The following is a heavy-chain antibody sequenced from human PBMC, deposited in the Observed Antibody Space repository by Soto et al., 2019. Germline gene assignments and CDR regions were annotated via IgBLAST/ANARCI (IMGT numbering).Heavy chain of an antibody. CDR3: AKGWGFSNYYFDY. V-gene: IGHV3-23*04. D-gene: IGHD4-4*01. CDR2: ISGSGGMT. CDR1: GFTFSSYG. Sequence: VQLVESGGGVVQPGRSLRLSCAASGFTFSSYGMHWVRQAPGKGLEWVSAISGSGGMTYYADSVKGRFTISRDNSKNTLYLQMSSLRADDTAVYYCAKGWGFSNYYFDYWGQGTLVTVSS. J-gene: IGHJ4*02.